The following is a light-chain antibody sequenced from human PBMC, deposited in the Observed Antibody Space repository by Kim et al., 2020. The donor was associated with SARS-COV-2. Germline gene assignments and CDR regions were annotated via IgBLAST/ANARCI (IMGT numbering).Light chain of an antibody. CDR1: QSISSN. Sequence: VSPGERATLSCRASQSISSNLAWYQHKPGQAPRLLIYDASTRATDIPARFSGSGSGTEFTLTIRSLQSEDFAVYYCQQYSKWPLTFGGGTKVDIK. CDR3: QQYSKWPLT. V-gene: IGKV3-15*01. CDR2: DAS. J-gene: IGKJ4*01.